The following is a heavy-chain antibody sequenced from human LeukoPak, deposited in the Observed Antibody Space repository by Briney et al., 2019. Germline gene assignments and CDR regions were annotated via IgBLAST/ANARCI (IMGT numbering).Heavy chain of an antibody. D-gene: IGHD6-13*01. CDR3: AKDPRIAAAGSSDAFDI. J-gene: IGHJ3*02. V-gene: IGHV3-23*01. CDR2: ISGSGGST. CDR1: GFTFSSYA. Sequence: QTGGSLRLSCAASGFTFSSYAMSWVRQAPGKGLEWVSAISGSGGSTYYADSVKGRFTISRDNSKNTLYLQMNSLRAEDTAVYYRAKDPRIAAAGSSDAFDIWGQGTMVTVSS.